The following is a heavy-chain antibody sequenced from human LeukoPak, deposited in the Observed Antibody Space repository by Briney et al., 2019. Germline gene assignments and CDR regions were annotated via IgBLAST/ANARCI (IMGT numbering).Heavy chain of an antibody. V-gene: IGHV4-4*09. CDR3: ARRHHYSYYMDV. CDR1: DGSISSYY. J-gene: IGHJ6*03. CDR2: IFPSGST. Sequence: SDTLSLTCTVTDGSISSYYWTWIRQPPGKGLEWIGYIFPSGSTYYNPSLKTRVTISVDTSKNQFSLKLSSVTAADTAVYYCARRHHYSYYMDVWGTGTTVTVSS.